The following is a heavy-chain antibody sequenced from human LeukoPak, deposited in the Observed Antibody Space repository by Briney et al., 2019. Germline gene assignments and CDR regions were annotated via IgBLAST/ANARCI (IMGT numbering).Heavy chain of an antibody. CDR2: IIPSRDST. CDR3: VRGITGYSSGWPYFDF. D-gene: IGHD6-19*01. J-gene: IGHJ4*02. Sequence: ASVKVSCKASGYTFTSYYMHWVRQAPGQGLEWMGVIIPSRDSTNYAQRFQGRVTMTRDTSTSTVYMELSSLTSEDTAVYYCVRGITGYSSGWPYFDFWGQGTLVTVSS. CDR1: GYTFTSYY. V-gene: IGHV1-46*01.